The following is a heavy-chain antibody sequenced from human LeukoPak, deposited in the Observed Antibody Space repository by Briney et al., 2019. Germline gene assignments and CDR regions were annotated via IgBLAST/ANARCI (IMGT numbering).Heavy chain of an antibody. CDR2: INQDGSAK. Sequence: GGSLRLSCAASGFTFSTYWMSWVRQAPGKGLEWVANINQDGSAKYYVDFVKGRFTISRDNAKNSLYLQMNGLRAEDTAVYYCARQPFDYWGQGTLVTVSS. V-gene: IGHV3-7*01. CDR3: ARQPFDY. CDR1: GFTFSTYW. D-gene: IGHD6-13*01. J-gene: IGHJ4*02.